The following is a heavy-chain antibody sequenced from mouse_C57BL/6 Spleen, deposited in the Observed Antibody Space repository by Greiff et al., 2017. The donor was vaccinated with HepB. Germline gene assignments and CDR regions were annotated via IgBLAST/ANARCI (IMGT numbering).Heavy chain of an antibody. Sequence: VKLMESGAELVRPGTSVKVSCKASGYAFTNYLIEWVKQRPGQGLEWIGVINPGSGGTNYNEKFKGKATLTADKSSSTAYMQLSSLTSEDSAVYFCARRNYYGSSGNYAMDYWGQGTSVTVSS. V-gene: IGHV1-54*01. CDR3: ARRNYYGSSGNYAMDY. D-gene: IGHD1-1*01. CDR1: GYAFTNYL. CDR2: INPGSGGT. J-gene: IGHJ4*01.